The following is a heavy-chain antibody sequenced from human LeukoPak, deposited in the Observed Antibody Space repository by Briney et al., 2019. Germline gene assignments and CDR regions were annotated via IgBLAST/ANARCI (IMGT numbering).Heavy chain of an antibody. V-gene: IGHV3-48*03. CDR3: ANAAAGLFDY. Sequence: GGSLRLSCSASGFTFSTYAMHWVRQAPGKGLEWVSYISSSGSTIYYADSVKGRFTISRDNAKNSLYLQMNSLRAEDTAVYYCANAAAGLFDYWGQGTLVTVSS. CDR1: GFTFSTYA. CDR2: ISSSGSTI. J-gene: IGHJ4*02. D-gene: IGHD6-13*01.